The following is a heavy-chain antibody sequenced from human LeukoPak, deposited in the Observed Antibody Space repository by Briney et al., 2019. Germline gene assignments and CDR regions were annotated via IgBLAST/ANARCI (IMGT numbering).Heavy chain of an antibody. CDR3: VVYIAGGGGRGY. CDR1: GDSTSSDH. J-gene: IGHJ4*02. D-gene: IGHD1-26*01. CDR2: ISYRGSM. V-gene: IGHV4-59*01. Sequence: SETLSLTCTVSGDSTSSDHWSWVRQPPGKGLDWLGHISYRGSMKYNLSLETRVSISLDTSNTQFSLKLTPLTAADTAVYYCVVYIAGGGGRGYWGQGTLVTVSS.